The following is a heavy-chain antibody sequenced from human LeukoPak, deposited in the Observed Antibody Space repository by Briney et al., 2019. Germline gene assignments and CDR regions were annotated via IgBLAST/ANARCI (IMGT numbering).Heavy chain of an antibody. V-gene: IGHV4-59*01. CDR1: GGSISSYY. J-gene: IGHJ4*02. D-gene: IGHD6-13*01. Sequence: TSETLSLTCTVSGGSISSYYWSWIWQPPGKGLEWIGYIYYSGSTNYNPSLKSRVTTSVDTSKNQFSLKLSSVTAADTAVYYCARGSIAAAGPEVGSYYFDYWGQGTLVTVSS. CDR3: ARGSIAAAGPEVGSYYFDY. CDR2: IYYSGST.